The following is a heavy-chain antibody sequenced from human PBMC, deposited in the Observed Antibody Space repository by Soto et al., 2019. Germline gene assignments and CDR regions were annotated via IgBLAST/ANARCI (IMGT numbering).Heavy chain of an antibody. Sequence: ASVKVSCKASGYTFTSYDINWVRQATGQGLEWMGWMNPNSGNTGYAQKFQGRVTMTRNTSISTAYMELSSLRSEDTAVYYCARVVIVVVPAHYYYYMDVWGKGTTVTVSS. D-gene: IGHD2-2*01. J-gene: IGHJ6*03. CDR1: GYTFTSYD. CDR2: MNPNSGNT. CDR3: ARVVIVVVPAHYYYYMDV. V-gene: IGHV1-8*01.